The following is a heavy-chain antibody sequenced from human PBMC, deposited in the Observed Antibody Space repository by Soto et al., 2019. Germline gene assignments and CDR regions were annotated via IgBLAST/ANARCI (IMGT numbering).Heavy chain of an antibody. V-gene: IGHV3-33*01. D-gene: IGHD5-12*01. CDR1: GFTFSSYG. CDR3: VRSRGVATALDI. Sequence: GGSLRLSCAASGFTFSSYGMHWVRQAPGKGLEWVAVIWYDGSNKHSADSVKGRFTISRDNSKNTLYLQMNSLRVEDTSLYYCVRSRGVATALDIWGQGTMVTVSS. J-gene: IGHJ3*02. CDR2: IWYDGSNK.